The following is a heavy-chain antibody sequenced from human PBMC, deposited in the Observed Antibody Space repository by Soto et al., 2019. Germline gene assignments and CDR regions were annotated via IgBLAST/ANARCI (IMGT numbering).Heavy chain of an antibody. D-gene: IGHD3-3*01. CDR3: ASGSTITIFGVGPSWEYGMDV. V-gene: IGHV1-69*13. Sequence: GASGKVSCNASAGTFSSYGISCVRQAPGHGLEWMGGFIPIFGTTNPAQKFQGRVTLTADESTSTAYMELSILRSEDTAVYYCASGSTITIFGVGPSWEYGMDVWVQGTTVTVSS. J-gene: IGHJ6*02. CDR2: FIPIFGTT. CDR1: AGTFSSYG.